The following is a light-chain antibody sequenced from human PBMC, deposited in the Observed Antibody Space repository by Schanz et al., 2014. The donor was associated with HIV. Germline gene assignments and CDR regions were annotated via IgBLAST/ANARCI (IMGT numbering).Light chain of an antibody. Sequence: QSVLTQPPSASGSPGQSVTISCTGTSSDVGGYKYVSWYQQHPGKAPKLMIYEVNQRPSGVSDHFSGSKSGNMAYLTISALQAEDEADYYCASYTTSHTFVFGTGTKVTVL. CDR3: ASYTTSHTFV. V-gene: IGLV2-8*01. J-gene: IGLJ1*01. CDR2: EVN. CDR1: SSDVGGYKY.